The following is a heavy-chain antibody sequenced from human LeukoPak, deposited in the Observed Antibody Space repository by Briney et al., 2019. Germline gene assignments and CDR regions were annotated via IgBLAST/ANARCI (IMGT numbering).Heavy chain of an antibody. V-gene: IGHV4-59*01. CDR2: IYYSGST. D-gene: IGHD1-26*01. CDR3: ARDGDGRILIPGIWFDP. CDR1: GGSISSYY. J-gene: IGHJ5*02. Sequence: SETLSLTCTVSGGSISSYYWSWIRQPPGKGLEWIGYIYYSGSTNYNPSLKSRVTISVDTSKNQFSLKLSSVTAADTAVYYCARDGDGRILIPGIWFDPWGQGTLVTVSS.